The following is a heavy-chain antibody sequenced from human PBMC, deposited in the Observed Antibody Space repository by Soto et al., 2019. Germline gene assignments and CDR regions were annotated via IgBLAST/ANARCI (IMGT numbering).Heavy chain of an antibody. D-gene: IGHD3-10*01. Sequence: SETLSLTCTVSGGSISRHYWSWIRQPPGKGLEWIGYINYSGSTNYNPSLKSRVTISVDTSKNQFSLKLSSVTAADTAVYYCARGSYYYGSGSYYKVRYYYGMDVWGQGTTVTVSS. CDR1: GGSISRHY. V-gene: IGHV4-59*11. J-gene: IGHJ6*02. CDR2: INYSGST. CDR3: ARGSYYYGSGSYYKVRYYYGMDV.